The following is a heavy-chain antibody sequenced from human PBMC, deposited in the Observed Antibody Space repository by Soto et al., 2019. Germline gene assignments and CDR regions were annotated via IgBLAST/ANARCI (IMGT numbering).Heavy chain of an antibody. J-gene: IGHJ5*02. V-gene: IGHV1-18*04. Sequence: GASVKVSCKASGYTFTSYGISWVRQAPGQGLEWMGWISAYNGNTNYAQKLQGRVTMTTDTSTSTAYMELRSLRSDDTAVYYCARNYYDSSGYSYCFDPWGQGTLVTVSS. CDR3: ARNYYDSSGYSYCFDP. D-gene: IGHD3-22*01. CDR2: ISAYNGNT. CDR1: GYTFTSYG.